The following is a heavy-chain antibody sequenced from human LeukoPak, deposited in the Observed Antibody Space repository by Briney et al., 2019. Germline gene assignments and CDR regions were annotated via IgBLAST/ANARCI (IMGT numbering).Heavy chain of an antibody. CDR3: ANRKDSSGGSVDY. CDR1: GFTFSTYG. CDR2: ISGSGDST. D-gene: IGHD2-15*01. J-gene: IGHJ4*02. Sequence: GGSLRLSCVVSGFTFSTYGMSWVRQAPGKGLEWVSAISGSGDSTYYAESVKGRFTISRDNSKDTLYLQMNSLRVEDTAVYYCANRKDSSGGSVDYWGQGTLVTVSS. V-gene: IGHV3-23*01.